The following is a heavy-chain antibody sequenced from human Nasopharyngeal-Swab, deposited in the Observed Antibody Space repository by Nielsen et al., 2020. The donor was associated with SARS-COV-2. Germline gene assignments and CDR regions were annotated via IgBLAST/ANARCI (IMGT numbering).Heavy chain of an antibody. D-gene: IGHD6-19*01. CDR2: ISSSSSYI. CDR3: ASAGSGWYYFDY. Sequence: GESLKISCAASGFTFSSYSMNWVRQAPGKGLEWVSSISSSSSYIYYADSVKGRFTISRDNAKNSLYLQMNSLRAEDTAVYYCASAGSGWYYFDYWGQGTLVTVSS. J-gene: IGHJ4*02. CDR1: GFTFSSYS. V-gene: IGHV3-21*01.